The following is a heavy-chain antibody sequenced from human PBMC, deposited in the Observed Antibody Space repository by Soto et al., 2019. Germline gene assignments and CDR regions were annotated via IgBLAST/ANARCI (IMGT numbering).Heavy chain of an antibody. CDR3: ARIQTYLYSSGWSRGVDWVDP. V-gene: IGHV4-39*01. D-gene: IGHD6-19*01. J-gene: IGHJ5*02. Sequence: PSETLSLTCTVSGGSISSSSYYWGWIRQPPGKGLEWIGSIYYSGSTYYNPSLTNPDTMTLHRSKNQCSLRLCSVTRADTAVDYVARIQTYLYSSGWSRGVDWVDPCGQGTLVTVSS. CDR1: GGSISSSSYY. CDR2: IYYSGST.